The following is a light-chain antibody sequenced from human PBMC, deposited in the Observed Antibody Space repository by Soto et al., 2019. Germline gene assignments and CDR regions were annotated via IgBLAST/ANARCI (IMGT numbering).Light chain of an antibody. Sequence: IQVTQSPSTLSASVGDRVTITCGASQSIGTWLAWYQQKPGKAPKLLIYDASSLESGVPSRFSGSGSGTEFTLTISSLQPDDFATYYCQQYNSYSATFGQGTNADIK. J-gene: IGKJ1*01. CDR3: QQYNSYSAT. CDR1: QSIGTW. V-gene: IGKV1-5*01. CDR2: DAS.